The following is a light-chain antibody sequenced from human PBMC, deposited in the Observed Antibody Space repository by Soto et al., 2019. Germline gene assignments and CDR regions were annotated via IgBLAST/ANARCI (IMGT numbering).Light chain of an antibody. Sequence: DIQMTQSPSTLSASVADRVTITCRASQSISSWLAWYQQKPGKAPKLLIYDASTLESGVPSRFSGSGSGTEFTLTISSLQPDDFATYYCQQYNTYSPWTFGQGTKV. CDR2: DAS. CDR3: QQYNTYSPWT. CDR1: QSISSW. J-gene: IGKJ1*01. V-gene: IGKV1-5*01.